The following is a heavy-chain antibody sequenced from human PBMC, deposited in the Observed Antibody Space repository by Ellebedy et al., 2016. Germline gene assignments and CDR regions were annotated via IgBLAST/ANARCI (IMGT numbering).Heavy chain of an antibody. J-gene: IGHJ3*01. Sequence: SETLSLTCNVSGGSVSSYYWGWIRQPPGKGLEWIGSIYYSGSTYYNPSLKSRVTISVDTSKNQFSLKLSSVTAADTAVYYCAKWNGGWYAFEVWGQGTMVTVSS. CDR3: AKWNGGWYAFEV. V-gene: IGHV4-39*07. D-gene: IGHD6-19*01. CDR2: IYYSGST. CDR1: GGSVSSYY.